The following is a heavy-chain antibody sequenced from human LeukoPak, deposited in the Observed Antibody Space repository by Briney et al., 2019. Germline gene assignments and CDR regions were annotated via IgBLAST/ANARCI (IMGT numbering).Heavy chain of an antibody. J-gene: IGHJ3*02. CDR3: ARDGAWSLITGTTGDAFDI. CDR2: ISSSSSYI. CDR1: GFTFSSYS. D-gene: IGHD1-20*01. Sequence: PGGSLRLSCAASGFTFSSYSMNWVRQAPGKGLEWVSSISSSSSYIYYADSVKGRFTISRDNAKNSLYLQMNSLRAEDTAVYYCARDGAWSLITGTTGDAFDIWGQGTMVTVSS. V-gene: IGHV3-21*01.